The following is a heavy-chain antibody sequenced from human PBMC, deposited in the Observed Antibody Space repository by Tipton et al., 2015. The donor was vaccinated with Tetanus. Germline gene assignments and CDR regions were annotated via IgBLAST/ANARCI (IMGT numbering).Heavy chain of an antibody. J-gene: IGHJ4*02. CDR2: IYYSGST. CDR3: ARANNDYPKKGPFDY. D-gene: IGHD5-12*01. CDR1: GASISNGGYF. V-gene: IGHV4-31*03. Sequence: TLSLTCSVSGASISNGGYFWNWIRHRPGKGLEWIGYIYYSGSTFYNPSLKSRVTISVDTSKNQFSLNLRSVITADTAVYYCARANNDYPKKGPFDYWGQGILVIVSS.